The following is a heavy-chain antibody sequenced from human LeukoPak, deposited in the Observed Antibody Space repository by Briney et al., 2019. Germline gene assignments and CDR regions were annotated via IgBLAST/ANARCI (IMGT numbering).Heavy chain of an antibody. CDR2: IRYDGSNK. V-gene: IGHV3-30*02. D-gene: IGHD6-13*01. J-gene: IGHJ3*02. Sequence: GGSLRLSCAASGFTFNTYGMHWVRQAPGKGLEGVAFIRYDGSNKYYADSVKGRFTISRDNSKNTLYLQMNSLRAEDTAVYYCATEQQQLVRGGDAFDIWGQGTMVTVSS. CDR3: ATEQQQLVRGGDAFDI. CDR1: GFTFNTYG.